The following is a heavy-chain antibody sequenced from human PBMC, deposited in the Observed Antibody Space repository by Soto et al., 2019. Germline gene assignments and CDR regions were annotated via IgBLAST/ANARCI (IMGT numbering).Heavy chain of an antibody. V-gene: IGHV3-30*18. CDR2: ISYDGSNK. Sequence: SLTISCAPSGFTVSSYGMHWVRQTPGKGLEWVAVISYDGSNKYYADSVKGRFTISRDNSKNTLYLQMNSLRAEDTAVYYCANVLQLWSKFYYYYGMDVWGQGTTVTVSS. D-gene: IGHD5-18*01. J-gene: IGHJ6*02. CDR3: ANVLQLWSKFYYYYGMDV. CDR1: GFTVSSYG.